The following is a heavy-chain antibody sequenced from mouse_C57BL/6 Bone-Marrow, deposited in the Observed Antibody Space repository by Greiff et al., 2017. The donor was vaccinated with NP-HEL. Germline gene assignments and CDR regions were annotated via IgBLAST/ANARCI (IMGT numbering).Heavy chain of an antibody. CDR3: ARQKYDYWYFDV. CDR2: ISNGGGST. Sequence: EVKLMESGGGLVQPGGSLKLSCAASGFTFSDYYMYWVRQTPEKRLEWVAYISNGGGSTYYPDTVKGRFTISRDNAKNTLYLQMSRLKSEDTAMYYCARQKYDYWYFDVWGTGTTVTVSS. CDR1: GFTFSDYY. V-gene: IGHV5-12*01. D-gene: IGHD2-3*01. J-gene: IGHJ1*03.